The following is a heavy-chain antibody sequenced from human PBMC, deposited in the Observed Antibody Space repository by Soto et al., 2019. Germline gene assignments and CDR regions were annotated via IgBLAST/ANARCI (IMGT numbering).Heavy chain of an antibody. CDR1: GFTFSSYA. CDR3: AKPPFWSGYDAHYYMDV. D-gene: IGHD3-3*01. V-gene: IGHV3-23*01. J-gene: IGHJ6*03. Sequence: EVQLLESGGGLVQPGGSLRLSCAASGFTFSSYAMSWVRQAPGKGLEWVSAISGSGGSTYYADSVKGRFTISRDNSKNTLYLQMNSLRAEDTAVYYCAKPPFWSGYDAHYYMDVWGKGTTVTVS. CDR2: ISGSGGST.